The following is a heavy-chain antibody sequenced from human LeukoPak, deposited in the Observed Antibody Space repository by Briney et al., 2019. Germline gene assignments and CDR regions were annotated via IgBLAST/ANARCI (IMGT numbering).Heavy chain of an antibody. J-gene: IGHJ4*02. D-gene: IGHD3-10*01. Sequence: GGSLRLSCAASGFTFGYYYMSWIRQAPGKGLEWVSYISSSGSTIYYADSVKGRFTISRDNAKNSLYLQMNSLRAEDTAVYYCGRGSRVGSYLHWGQGTLVTVSS. CDR3: GRGSRVGSYLH. V-gene: IGHV3-11*01. CDR1: GFTFGYYY. CDR2: ISSSGSTI.